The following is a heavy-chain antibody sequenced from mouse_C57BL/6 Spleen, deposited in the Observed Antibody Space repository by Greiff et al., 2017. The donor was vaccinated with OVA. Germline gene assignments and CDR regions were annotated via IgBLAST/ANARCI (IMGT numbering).Heavy chain of an antibody. V-gene: IGHV1-53*01. Sequence: VQLQQPGPELVKPGASVKLSCKASGYTFTSYWMHWVKQRPGQGLEWIGNINPSNGGTNYNEKFKSKATLTVDKSSRTANMQLSSLTSEDSTVYYCARLGGNAGDYWGQGTTLTVSS. CDR1: GYTFTSYW. J-gene: IGHJ2*01. CDR2: INPSNGGT. D-gene: IGHD2-1*01. CDR3: ARLGGNAGDY.